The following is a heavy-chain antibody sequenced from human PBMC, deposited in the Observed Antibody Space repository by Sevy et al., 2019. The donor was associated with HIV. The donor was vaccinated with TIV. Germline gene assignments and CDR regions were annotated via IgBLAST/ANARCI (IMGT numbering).Heavy chain of an antibody. J-gene: IGHJ4*02. CDR1: QFNFDTYA. CDR3: ATNMVHAGAYDSYFNF. CDR2: IWYDGSSK. D-gene: IGHD3-10*01. Sequence: GGSLRLSCVASQFNFDTYAIHWVRQAPGKGLEWVAMIWYDGSSKDYAESVKGRFAMSRDNSKNTALLQMNSLRAEDTGVYYCATNMVHAGAYDSYFNFWGQGSLVTVSS. V-gene: IGHV3-33*01.